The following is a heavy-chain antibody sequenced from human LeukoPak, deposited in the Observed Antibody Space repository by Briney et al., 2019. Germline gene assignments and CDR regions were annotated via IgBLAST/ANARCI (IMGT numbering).Heavy chain of an antibody. Sequence: SETLSLTCAVYGGSFGGYYWSWIRQPPGKGLEWIGEINHSGSTNYNPSLKSRVTISVDTSKNQFSLKLSSVTAADTAVYYCARVRAAAIPYYFDSWGQGTLVTVSS. J-gene: IGHJ4*02. V-gene: IGHV4-34*01. D-gene: IGHD6-13*01. CDR2: INHSGST. CDR3: ARVRAAAIPYYFDS. CDR1: GGSFGGYY.